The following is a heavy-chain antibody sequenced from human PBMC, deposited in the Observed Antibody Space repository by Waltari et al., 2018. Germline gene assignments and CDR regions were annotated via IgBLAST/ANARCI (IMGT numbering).Heavy chain of an antibody. Sequence: EVQLVESGGGLVQPGGSLRLSCAASGFTFRSYWMSWVRQAPGKGRGWVANIKEDGSEKYYVDSVNGRFTISGDNAKNSLYLQMNSLRAEDTAVYYCARDQYYDSYFDYWGQGTLVTVSS. CDR3: ARDQYYDSYFDY. J-gene: IGHJ4*02. V-gene: IGHV3-7*03. CDR1: GFTFRSYW. CDR2: IKEDGSEK. D-gene: IGHD3-22*01.